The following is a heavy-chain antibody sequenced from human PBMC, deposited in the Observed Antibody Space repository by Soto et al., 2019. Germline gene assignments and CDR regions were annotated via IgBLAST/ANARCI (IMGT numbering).Heavy chain of an antibody. CDR3: ASTIIFFYIVVVVPATTLFSHP. CDR2: IIPILGIA. CDR1: GGTFSSYT. V-gene: IGHV1-69*02. J-gene: IGHJ5*02. Sequence: SVKVSCKASGGTFSSYTISWVRQAPGQGLERMGRIIPILGIANYAQKFQGRVTITADKSTSTAYMELSSLRSEDTAVYYCASTIIFFYIVVVVPATTLFSHPWGYGTLISVSS. D-gene: IGHD2-15*01.